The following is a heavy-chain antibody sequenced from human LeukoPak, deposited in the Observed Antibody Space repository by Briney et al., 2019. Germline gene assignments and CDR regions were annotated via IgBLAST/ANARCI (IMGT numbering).Heavy chain of an antibody. V-gene: IGHV4-39*01. J-gene: IGHJ5*02. CDR1: GGSISSSIYF. D-gene: IGHD6-19*01. Sequence: SETLSLTCTVSGGSISSSIYFWGWIRQPPGKGLEWIGSIHYSGATYSDPSLKSRVTISVDTSKNQFSLKLSSVTAADTAVYYCARKIAVAFDWFDPWGQGTLVTVSS. CDR3: ARKIAVAFDWFDP. CDR2: IHYSGAT.